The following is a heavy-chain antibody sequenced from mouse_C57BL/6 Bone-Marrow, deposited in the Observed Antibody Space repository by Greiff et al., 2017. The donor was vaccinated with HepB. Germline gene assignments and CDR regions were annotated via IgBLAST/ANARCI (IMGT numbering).Heavy chain of an antibody. D-gene: IGHD1-1*01. Sequence: QVQLKQPGAELVKPGASVKMSCKASGYTFTSYWITWVKQRPGQGLEWIGDIYPGSGSTNYNEKFKSKATLTVDTSSSTAYRQLSSRTSEDSAVYDCAREGSYALVWGKGTTVTVSS. J-gene: IGHJ1*03. CDR3: AREGSYALV. CDR1: GYTFTSYW. CDR2: IYPGSGST. V-gene: IGHV1-55*01.